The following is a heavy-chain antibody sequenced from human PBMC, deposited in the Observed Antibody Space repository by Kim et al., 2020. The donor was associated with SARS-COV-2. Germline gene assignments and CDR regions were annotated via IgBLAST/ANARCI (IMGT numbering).Heavy chain of an antibody. Sequence: GESLKISCKGSGYNFSNSLITWVRQMPGKGLEWMGMVDPSDSYTGYSPSFQGLVTISVDKSISTAYLQWSSLKASDTAMYYCARFFLPPNGMEADVFDIWGQGTSVTVSS. V-gene: IGHV5-10-1*01. D-gene: IGHD2-8*01. CDR3: ARFFLPPNGMEADVFDI. CDR1: GYNFSNSL. J-gene: IGHJ3*02. CDR2: VDPSDSYT.